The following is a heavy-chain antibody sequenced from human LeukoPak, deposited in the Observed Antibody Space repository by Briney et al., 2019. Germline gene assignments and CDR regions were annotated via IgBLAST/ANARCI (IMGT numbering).Heavy chain of an antibody. CDR1: GHSFTSYY. V-gene: IGHV1-46*01. CDR3: AKLATSDTGETY. CDR2: INPSGDST. Sequence: ASVKVSCKASGHSFTSYYMHWVRQAPGQGLEWMGIINPSGDSTTYAQNFQGRVTMTRDTSTSTVYMELRSLRSEDTAIYYCAKLATSDTGETYWGQGTLVTVSS. D-gene: IGHD3-16*01. J-gene: IGHJ4*02.